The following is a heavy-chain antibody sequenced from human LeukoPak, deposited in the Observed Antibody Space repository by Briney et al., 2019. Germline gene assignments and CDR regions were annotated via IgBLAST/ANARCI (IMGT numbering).Heavy chain of an antibody. Sequence: SETLSLTCSVSGGSITSLYWSWIRQPPGKGLGWIGYIYYSGSTNYNPSLKSRVTISVDTSKNQFSLKLSSVTAADTAVYYCARGGTAFFDYWGQGTLVTVSS. J-gene: IGHJ4*02. D-gene: IGHD1-7*01. V-gene: IGHV4-59*11. CDR2: IYYSGST. CDR1: GGSITSLY. CDR3: ARGGTAFFDY.